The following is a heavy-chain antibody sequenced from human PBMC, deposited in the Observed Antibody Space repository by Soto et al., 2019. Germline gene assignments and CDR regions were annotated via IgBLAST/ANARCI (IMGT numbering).Heavy chain of an antibody. Sequence: HPGGSLRLSCAASGLTFSSYAMSWVRQAPGKGLEWVSAISGSGGSTYYADSVKGRFTISRDNSKNTMYLQMNSLRAEDTAVYYCAKDPFSIAVAGTITPWGQGTLVTVSS. V-gene: IGHV3-23*01. CDR2: ISGSGGST. D-gene: IGHD6-19*01. CDR3: AKDPFSIAVAGTITP. J-gene: IGHJ5*02. CDR1: GLTFSSYA.